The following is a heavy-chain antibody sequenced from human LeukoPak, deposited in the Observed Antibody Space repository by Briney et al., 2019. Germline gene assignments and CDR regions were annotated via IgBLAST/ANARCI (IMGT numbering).Heavy chain of an antibody. J-gene: IGHJ6*03. D-gene: IGHD3-10*01. CDR3: ARVVRQSRVYYYYMDV. CDR2: IETSGNT. V-gene: IGHV4-4*07. CDR1: GGSISSYY. Sequence: SETLSLTCTVSGGSISSYYWSWIRQPAGKGLEWIGRIETSGNTNYKPSLKSRVTMSVDTSKNQFSLKLSSVTAADTAVYYCARVVRQSRVYYYYMDVWGKGTTVTVSS.